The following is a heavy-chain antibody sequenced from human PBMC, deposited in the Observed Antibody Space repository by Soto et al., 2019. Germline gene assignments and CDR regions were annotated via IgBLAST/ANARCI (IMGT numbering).Heavy chain of an antibody. D-gene: IGHD3-22*01. CDR3: ARGPGTYYYDSSGYYVAWFDP. CDR1: GGSVSSGSYY. CDR2: IYCSGST. V-gene: IGHV4-61*01. J-gene: IGHJ5*02. Sequence: PSETLSLTCTVSGGSVSSGSYYWSWIRQPPGKGLEWIGYIYCSGSTNYNPSLKSRVTISVDTSKNQFSLKLSSVTAADTAVYYCARGPGTYYYDSSGYYVAWFDPWGQGTLVTVSS.